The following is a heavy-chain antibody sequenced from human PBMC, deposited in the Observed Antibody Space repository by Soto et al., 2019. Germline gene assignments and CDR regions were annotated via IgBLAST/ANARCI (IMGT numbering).Heavy chain of an antibody. V-gene: IGHV1-18*01. D-gene: IGHD6-19*01. CDR2: ISAYNGNT. J-gene: IGHJ4*02. Sequence: QVPLVQSGAEVKKPGASVKVSCKASGYTFTSYGISWVRQAPGQGLEWMGWISAYNGNTNYAQKLQGRVTMTTDTSTSTAYMELRSLRSDDTAVYYCARRFPTAVAGDYFDYWGQGTLVTVSS. CDR1: GYTFTSYG. CDR3: ARRFPTAVAGDYFDY.